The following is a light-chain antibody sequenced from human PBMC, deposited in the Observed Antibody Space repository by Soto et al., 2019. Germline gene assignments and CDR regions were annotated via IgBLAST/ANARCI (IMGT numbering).Light chain of an antibody. J-gene: IGKJ4*01. CDR3: QKYNSAPLT. CDR1: RIIGSD. CDR2: AAS. Sequence: DIQMTQSPSSLSASVGDRVTITCRASRIIGSDLNWYQQKPGKVPKLLIYAASTLQSGVPSRFSGSGSGTDFTLTISNLQPEDVATYYCQKYNSAPLTFGGGTKVDIK. V-gene: IGKV1-27*01.